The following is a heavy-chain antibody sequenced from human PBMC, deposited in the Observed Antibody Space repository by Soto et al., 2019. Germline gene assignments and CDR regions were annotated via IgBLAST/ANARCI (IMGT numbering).Heavy chain of an antibody. CDR2: IHYSGST. CDR1: GGSISSGDYY. D-gene: IGHD3-10*01. Sequence: SETLSLTCAVSGGSISSGDYYWSWIRQPPGKGPEWIGYIHYSGSTYYNPSLKSRVTISVDTSKNQFSLKLSSVTAADTAVYYCARDRGITYYYGMDVWGQGTTVTVSS. V-gene: IGHV4-30-4*01. CDR3: ARDRGITYYYGMDV. J-gene: IGHJ6*02.